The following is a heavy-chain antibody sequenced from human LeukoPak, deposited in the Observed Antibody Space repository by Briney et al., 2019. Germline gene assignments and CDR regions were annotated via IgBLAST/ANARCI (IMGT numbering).Heavy chain of an antibody. Sequence: GASVKVSCKASGYTFNTYGITWVRQAPGQGLEWMGWISAYNGNTNYAQKLQGRVTMTTDTSTSTAYMELRSLRSDDTAVYYCARLMVYAKTIDYWGQGTLVTVSS. CDR1: GYTFNTYG. CDR3: ARLMVYAKTIDY. D-gene: IGHD2-8*01. J-gene: IGHJ4*02. V-gene: IGHV1-18*01. CDR2: ISAYNGNT.